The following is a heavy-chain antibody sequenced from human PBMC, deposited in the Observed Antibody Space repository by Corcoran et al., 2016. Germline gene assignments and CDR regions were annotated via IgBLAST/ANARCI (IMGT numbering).Heavy chain of an antibody. CDR1: GGSFSGYY. J-gene: IGHJ4*02. Sequence: QVRLQQWGAGLLKPSETLSLTCAVYGGSFSGYYWSWIRQPPGKGLEWIGEINHSGSTNYNPSLKSRVTISVDTSKNQFSLKLSSVTAADTAVYYCSRGLIDDYYDSSGYYCLGYWGQGTLVTVSS. CDR2: INHSGST. V-gene: IGHV4-34*01. D-gene: IGHD3-22*01. CDR3: SRGLIDDYYDSSGYYCLGY.